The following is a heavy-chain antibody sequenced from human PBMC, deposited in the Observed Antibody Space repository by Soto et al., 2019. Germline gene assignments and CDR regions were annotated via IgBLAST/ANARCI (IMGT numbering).Heavy chain of an antibody. V-gene: IGHV1-69*06. CDR1: GGTFSSYA. CDR3: ARVGPSIVGAHGAFDI. D-gene: IGHD1-26*01. Sequence: SVEVSCKASGGTFSSYAISWVRQAPGQGLEWMGGIIPIFGTANYAQKFQGRVTITADKSTSTAYMELSSLRSEDTAVYYCARVGPSIVGAHGAFDIWGQGTMVTVSS. J-gene: IGHJ3*02. CDR2: IIPIFGTA.